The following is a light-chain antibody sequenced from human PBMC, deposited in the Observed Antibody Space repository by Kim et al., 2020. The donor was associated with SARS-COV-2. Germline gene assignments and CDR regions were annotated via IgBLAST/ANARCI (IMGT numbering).Light chain of an antibody. CDR1: QSVLYSSNNQNY. CDR3: QQYYSTPPT. V-gene: IGKV4-1*01. Sequence: ATINCKSSQSVLYSSNNQNYLAWYQQKPGQPPKLLIYWASTRESGVPDRFSGSGSGTDFTLTISSLQAEDVAVYYCQQYYSTPPTFGGGTQVDIK. CDR2: WAS. J-gene: IGKJ4*01.